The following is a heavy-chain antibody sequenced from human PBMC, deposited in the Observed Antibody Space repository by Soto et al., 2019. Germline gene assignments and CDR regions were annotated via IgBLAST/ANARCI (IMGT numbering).Heavy chain of an antibody. CDR3: ARDALTGTTYYYYYYMDV. CDR1: GYTFTSYG. J-gene: IGHJ6*03. V-gene: IGHV1-18*01. D-gene: IGHD1-7*01. Sequence: ASVKVSCKASGYTFTSYGISWVRQAPGQGLEWMGWISAYNGNTNYAQKLQGRVTMTTDTSTSTAYMELGSLRSDDTAVYYCARDALTGTTYYYYYYMDVWGKGTTVTVSS. CDR2: ISAYNGNT.